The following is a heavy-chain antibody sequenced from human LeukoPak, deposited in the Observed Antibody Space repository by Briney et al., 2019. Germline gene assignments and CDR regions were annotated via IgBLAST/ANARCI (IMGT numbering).Heavy chain of an antibody. J-gene: IGHJ3*02. V-gene: IGHV4-34*01. CDR1: GFTVSSNY. D-gene: IGHD3-9*01. CDR2: INHSGST. CDR3: ARGPLRYFDWGGAFDI. Sequence: GSLRLSCAASGFTVSSNYMSWVRQAPGKGLEWIGEINHSGSTNYNPSLKSRVTISVDTSKNQFSLKLSSVTAADTAVYYCARGPLRYFDWGGAFDIWGQGTMVTVSS.